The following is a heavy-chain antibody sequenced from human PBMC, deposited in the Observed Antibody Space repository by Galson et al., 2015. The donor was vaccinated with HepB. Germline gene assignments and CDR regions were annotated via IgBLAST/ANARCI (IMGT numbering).Heavy chain of an antibody. J-gene: IGHJ4*02. Sequence: SLRLSCAASGFTFSNAWMSWVRQAPGKGLEWVGRIKSKTDGGTTDYAAPVKGRFTISRDDSKNTLYLQMNSLKTEDTAVYYCTTAAIAAAGTPFDYWGQGTLFTVAS. D-gene: IGHD6-13*01. CDR3: TTAAIAAAGTPFDY. CDR2: IKSKTDGGTT. V-gene: IGHV3-15*01. CDR1: GFTFSNAW.